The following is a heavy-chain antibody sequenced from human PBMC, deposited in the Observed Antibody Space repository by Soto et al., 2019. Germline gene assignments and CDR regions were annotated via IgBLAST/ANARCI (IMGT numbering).Heavy chain of an antibody. CDR1: GFSLTTSGVG. Sequence: QITLNESGPTQVKPRQTLTLTCTFSGFSLTTSGVGVGWIRQSPGKAPEWLALIYWDDDKHHSPSLKSRLTITKDTSKNQVVLTMADLDPADTATYYCAHRVLRTVFGLVTTTAIYFDFWGQGTPVAVSS. CDR3: AHRVLRTVFGLVTTTAIYFDF. V-gene: IGHV2-5*02. J-gene: IGHJ4*02. D-gene: IGHD3-3*01. CDR2: IYWDDDK.